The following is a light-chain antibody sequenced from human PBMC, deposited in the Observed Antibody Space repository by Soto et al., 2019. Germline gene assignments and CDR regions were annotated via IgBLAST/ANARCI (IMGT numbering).Light chain of an antibody. V-gene: IGLV2-14*01. J-gene: IGLJ1*01. CDR3: SSYTSSSTLLYV. Sequence: QSALTQPASVSGSPGQSITISCTGTSSDVGGYNHVSWYQQYPGKAPKVIIYELSNRPSGISNRFSGSKYGNTASLTISGLQAEDEADYYCSSYTSSSTLLYVFGTGTKVTVL. CDR2: ELS. CDR1: SSDVGGYNH.